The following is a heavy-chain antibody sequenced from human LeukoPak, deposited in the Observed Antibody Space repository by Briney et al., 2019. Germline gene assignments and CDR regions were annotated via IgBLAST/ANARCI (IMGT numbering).Heavy chain of an antibody. V-gene: IGHV3-23*01. Sequence: GGSLRLSCAASGFTFSSYAMSWVRQAPGKGLEWVSGISGSDYSTYYADSVKGRFTISRDDAKNSLYLQMNSLRAEDTAVYYCARTDGSGYYYYYMDVWGKGTTVTISS. D-gene: IGHD3-10*01. J-gene: IGHJ6*03. CDR1: GFTFSSYA. CDR2: ISGSDYST. CDR3: ARTDGSGYYYYYMDV.